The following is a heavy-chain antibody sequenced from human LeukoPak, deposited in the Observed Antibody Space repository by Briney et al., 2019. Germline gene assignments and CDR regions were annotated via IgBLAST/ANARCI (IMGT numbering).Heavy chain of an antibody. D-gene: IGHD5-18*01. Sequence: GASVTVSCKASGYTFTSSGISWVRQAPGQGLEWMGWISAYNGNTNYAQKLQGRVTMTTDTSTSTAYMELRSLRSDDTAVYYCARGVTWIQLWLAGMDVWGQGTTVTVSS. CDR2: ISAYNGNT. CDR3: ARGVTWIQLWLAGMDV. J-gene: IGHJ6*02. V-gene: IGHV1-18*01. CDR1: GYTFTSSG.